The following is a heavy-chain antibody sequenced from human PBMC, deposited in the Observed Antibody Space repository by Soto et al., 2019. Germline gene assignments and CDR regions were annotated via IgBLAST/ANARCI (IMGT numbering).Heavy chain of an antibody. J-gene: IGHJ6*02. D-gene: IGHD3-22*01. CDR3: AREEGGGYYYDSSGALMAGPGGAGMAV. CDR1: GGSISSYY. Sequence: PSETLSLTCTVSGGSISSYYWSWIRQPPGKGLEWIGYIYYSGSTNYNPSLKSRVTISVDTSKNQFSLKLSSVTAADTAVYYCAREEGGGYYYDSSGALMAGPGGAGMAVWGQGPTVTVSS. V-gene: IGHV4-59*01. CDR2: IYYSGST.